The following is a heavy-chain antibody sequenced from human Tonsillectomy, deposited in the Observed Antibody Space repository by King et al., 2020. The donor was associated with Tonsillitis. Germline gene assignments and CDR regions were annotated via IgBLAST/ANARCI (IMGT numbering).Heavy chain of an antibody. CDR2: INRSGST. D-gene: IGHD3/OR15-3a*01. Sequence: HVQLQQWGAGLLKPPETLSLTCAVYGGPFSSYSWSWVRQPPGKGLEWSGDINRSGSTNYKAPLTSRVTISADSSKHEFYLNLTSVTAAHTAIYYCAGGPVRHYDLWRTGYYMNVWREGTTVTVSS. CDR1: GGPFSSYS. J-gene: IGHJ6*03. V-gene: IGHV4-34*01. CDR3: AGGPVRHYDLWRTGYYMNV.